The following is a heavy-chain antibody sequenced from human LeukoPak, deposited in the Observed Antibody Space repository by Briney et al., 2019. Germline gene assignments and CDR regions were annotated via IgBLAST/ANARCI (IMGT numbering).Heavy chain of an antibody. CDR3: ATATLYYYYYMDV. CDR2: INSDGSST. V-gene: IGHV3-74*01. J-gene: IGHJ6*03. Sequence: GGSRRLSCAASGFTFSSYWMHWVRQAPGKGRVWVSRINSDGSSTSYADSVKGRFTISRDNAKNTLYLQMNSLSAEDTAVYYCATATLYYYYYMDVWGKGTTVTVSS. CDR1: GFTFSSYW.